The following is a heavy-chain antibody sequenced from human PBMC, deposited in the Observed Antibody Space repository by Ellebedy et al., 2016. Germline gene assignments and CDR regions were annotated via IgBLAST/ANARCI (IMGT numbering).Heavy chain of an antibody. CDR3: ARGGRNYYDSSGYYF. Sequence: GGSLRLXXAASGFTFSSYGMHWVRQAPGKGLEWVAVISYDGSNKYYADSVKGRFTISRDNAKNSLYLQMNSLRAEDTAVYYCARGGRNYYDSSGYYFWGQGTLVTVSS. J-gene: IGHJ4*02. CDR2: ISYDGSNK. CDR1: GFTFSSYG. V-gene: IGHV3-30*03. D-gene: IGHD3-22*01.